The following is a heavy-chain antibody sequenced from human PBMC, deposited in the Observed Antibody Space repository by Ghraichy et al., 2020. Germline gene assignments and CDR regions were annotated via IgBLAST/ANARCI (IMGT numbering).Heavy chain of an antibody. D-gene: IGHD2-2*01. CDR1: GGSFSGYF. CDR3: ARDNIALVTVSAASLFDS. V-gene: IGHV4-34*01. Sequence: SETLSLTCAVSGGSFSGYFWSWIRQPPGKGLEWIGDIDHTGSTNYNPSLRSRVSISLDRSKNQLSLKVTSVTAADTAVYFCARDNIALVTVSAASLFDSWGQGTLVTVSS. J-gene: IGHJ4*02. CDR2: IDHTGST.